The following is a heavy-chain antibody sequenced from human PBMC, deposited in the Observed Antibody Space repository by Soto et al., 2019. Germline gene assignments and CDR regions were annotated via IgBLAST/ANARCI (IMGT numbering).Heavy chain of an antibody. Sequence: QVQLVQSGAEVKKPGSSVKVSCKASGGTFSSYAISWVRQAPGQGLEGMGGIIPIFGTANYAQKFQGRVTITADESTSTAYMEMSSLRSEDTAVYYCARSYCSSTSCYRSGMDVWGQGTTVTVSS. D-gene: IGHD2-2*01. CDR2: IIPIFGTA. CDR1: GGTFSSYA. J-gene: IGHJ6*02. V-gene: IGHV1-69*01. CDR3: ARSYCSSTSCYRSGMDV.